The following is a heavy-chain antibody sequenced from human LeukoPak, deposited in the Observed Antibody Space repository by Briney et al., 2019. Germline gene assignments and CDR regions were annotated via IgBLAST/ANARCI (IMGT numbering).Heavy chain of an antibody. CDR3: ARDLKGWLQPHYFDY. D-gene: IGHD5-24*01. CDR1: GFTFSDYY. V-gene: IGHV3-11*01. J-gene: IGHJ4*02. CDR2: NSSSGSTI. Sequence: GGSLRLSCAASGFTFSDYYMSWIRQAPGKGLEWVSYNSSSGSTIYYADSVKGRFTISRDNAKNSLYLQMNSLRAEDTAVYYCARDLKGWLQPHYFDYWGQGTLVTVSS.